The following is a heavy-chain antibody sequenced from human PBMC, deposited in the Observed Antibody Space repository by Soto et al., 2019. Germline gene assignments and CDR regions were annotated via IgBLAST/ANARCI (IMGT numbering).Heavy chain of an antibody. Sequence: GASVKVSCKASGGTFSSYAISWVRQAPGQGLEWMGGIIPIFGTANYAQKFQGRVTITADKSTSTAYMELSSLRSEDTAVYYCARGGYCSGGSCYQGRFDPWGQGTLVTVSS. CDR2: IIPIFGTA. CDR3: ARGGYCSGGSCYQGRFDP. V-gene: IGHV1-69*06. J-gene: IGHJ5*02. CDR1: GGTFSSYA. D-gene: IGHD2-15*01.